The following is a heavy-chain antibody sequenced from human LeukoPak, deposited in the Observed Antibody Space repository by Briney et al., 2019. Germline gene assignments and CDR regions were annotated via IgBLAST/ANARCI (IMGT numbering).Heavy chain of an antibody. Sequence: ASVKVSCKASGYTFSTSGITWVRRAPRQGLEWMGWINNNNGYTDYAQNLQGRVTMTTDTSTNTAYMELRGLTSADTAVYYCAKDDTIVGDFWGQGTLVTVSS. CDR3: AKDDTIVGDF. D-gene: IGHD2/OR15-2a*01. CDR1: GYTFSTSG. V-gene: IGHV1-18*01. J-gene: IGHJ4*02. CDR2: INNNNGYT.